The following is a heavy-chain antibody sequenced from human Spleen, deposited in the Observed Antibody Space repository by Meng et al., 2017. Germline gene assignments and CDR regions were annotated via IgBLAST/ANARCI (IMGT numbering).Heavy chain of an antibody. CDR2: IHHSGNT. V-gene: IGHV4-4*02. CDR3: ARAHDSASFPFEY. J-gene: IGHJ4*02. D-gene: IGHD2-2*01. Sequence: QAQLQESGPGLVKPSGPLSLTCAVSGGSISSTNWWSWVRQSPGKGLEWIGEIHHSGNTNYNPSLKTRVTISVDKSKNQFSLRLSSVTAADTAVYYCARAHDSASFPFEYWGQGTLVTVSS. CDR1: GGSISSTNW.